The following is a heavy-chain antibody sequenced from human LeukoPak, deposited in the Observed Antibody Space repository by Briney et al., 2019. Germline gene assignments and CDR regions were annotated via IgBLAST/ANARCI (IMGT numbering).Heavy chain of an antibody. CDR3: ARDPVVRGIID. Sequence: GGSLRLSCAASGFTFSSYAMSWVRQAPGKGLEWVSAISGSGGSTCYADSVKGRFTISRDNSKNTLYLQMNSLRAEDTAVYYCARDPVVRGIIDWGQGTLVTVSS. V-gene: IGHV3-23*01. J-gene: IGHJ4*02. D-gene: IGHD3-10*01. CDR1: GFTFSSYA. CDR2: ISGSGGST.